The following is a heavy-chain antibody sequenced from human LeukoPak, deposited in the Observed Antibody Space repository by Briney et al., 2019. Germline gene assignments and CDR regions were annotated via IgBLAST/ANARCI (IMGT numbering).Heavy chain of an antibody. D-gene: IGHD6-6*01. J-gene: IGHJ4*02. CDR3: AKEQSSSGFFDY. V-gene: IGHV3-23*01. CDR2: ISGRGDRT. CDR1: GFTFSSYA. Sequence: GGSLRLSCAASGFTFSSYATSWVRQAPGKGLERVSAISGRGDRTYYADSVKGRFTISRDNSKNTLYLQMNSLRAEDTAVYYCAKEQSSSGFFDYWGQGTLVTVSS.